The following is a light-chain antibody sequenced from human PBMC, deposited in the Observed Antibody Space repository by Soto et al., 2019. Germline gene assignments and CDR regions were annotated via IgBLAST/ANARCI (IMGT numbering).Light chain of an antibody. J-gene: IGLJ1*01. CDR1: SKDVGGYNY. CDR3: SSYSNTSTLYV. V-gene: IGLV2-14*01. Sequence: QSALTQPASVSGFPGQSITISCTGTSKDVGGYNYVSWYQKHPGKAPKLKIYDVNKRPSGVSNRFSGSKSGNTASLTISGLQAEDEADYYCSSYSNTSTLYVFGTGTQLTVL. CDR2: DVN.